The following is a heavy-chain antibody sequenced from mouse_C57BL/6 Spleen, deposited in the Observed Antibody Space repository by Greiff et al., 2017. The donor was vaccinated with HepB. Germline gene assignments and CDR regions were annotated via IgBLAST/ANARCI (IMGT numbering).Heavy chain of an antibody. V-gene: IGHV1-81*01. J-gene: IGHJ2*01. D-gene: IGHD2-3*01. CDR3: APPIYDGYFGSLFDY. CDR1: GYTFTSYG. CDR2: IYPRSGNT. Sequence: VQLQQSGAELARPGASVKLSCKASGYTFTSYGISWVKQRTGQGLEWIGEIYPRSGNTYYNEKFKGKATLTADKSSSTAYMELRSLTSEDSAVYFCAPPIYDGYFGSLFDYWGQGTTLTVSS.